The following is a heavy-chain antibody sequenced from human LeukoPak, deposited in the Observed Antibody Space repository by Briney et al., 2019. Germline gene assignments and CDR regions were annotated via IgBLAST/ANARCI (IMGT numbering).Heavy chain of an antibody. D-gene: IGHD2/OR15-2a*01. V-gene: IGHV4-39*01. Sequence: PSETLSLTCTVSGGSISSSSYYWGWIRQPPGKGLEWIGSIYYSGSTYHNPSLKSRVTIPVDTSKNQFSLKLSSVTAADTAVYYCARHLAFAARFDYWGQGTLVTVSS. CDR1: GGSISSSSYY. CDR2: IYYSGST. J-gene: IGHJ4*02. CDR3: ARHLAFAARFDY.